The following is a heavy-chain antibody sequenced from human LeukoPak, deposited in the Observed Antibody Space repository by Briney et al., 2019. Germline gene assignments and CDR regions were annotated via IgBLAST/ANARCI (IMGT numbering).Heavy chain of an antibody. CDR2: ISNDGSNK. Sequence: GGSLRLSCAASGFTFSSYGMHWVRQAPGKGLEWVAVISNDGSNKYYGDSVKGRFTISRDNSKNTLYLQMNSLRAEDTAVYYCAKDECSGGSCYEDEYFQHWGQGTLVTVSS. J-gene: IGHJ1*01. CDR3: AKDECSGGSCYEDEYFQH. CDR1: GFTFSSYG. V-gene: IGHV3-30*18. D-gene: IGHD2-15*01.